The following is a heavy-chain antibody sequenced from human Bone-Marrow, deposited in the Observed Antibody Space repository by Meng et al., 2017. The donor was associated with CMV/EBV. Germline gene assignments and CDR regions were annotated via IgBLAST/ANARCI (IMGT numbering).Heavy chain of an antibody. CDR3: ARKMWDLSDTVLKAYAANNDAFDI. CDR1: GFTFSSYS. V-gene: IGHV3-21*04. Sequence: GGSLRLSCAASGFTFSSYSMNWVRQAPGKGLEWVSSISSSSSYIYYADSVKGRFTISRDNAKNSLYLQMNSLRAEDTAVYYCARKMWDLSDTVLKAYAANNDAFDIWGQGTMVTVSS. D-gene: IGHD2-8*01. J-gene: IGHJ3*02. CDR2: ISSSSSYI.